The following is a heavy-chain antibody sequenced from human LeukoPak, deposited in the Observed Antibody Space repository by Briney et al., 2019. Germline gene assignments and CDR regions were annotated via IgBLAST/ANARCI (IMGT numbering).Heavy chain of an antibody. V-gene: IGHV3-7*03. CDR1: GFTFSSYW. Sequence: PGGSLRLSCAASGFTFSSYWMSWVRQAPGKGLEWVANIKQDGSEKYYVDSVKGRFTISRDNAKNSLYLQMNSLRAEDTALYYCAKDRAYGYESFDIRGQGTMVTVSS. D-gene: IGHD4-17*01. CDR2: IKQDGSEK. CDR3: AKDRAYGYESFDI. J-gene: IGHJ3*02.